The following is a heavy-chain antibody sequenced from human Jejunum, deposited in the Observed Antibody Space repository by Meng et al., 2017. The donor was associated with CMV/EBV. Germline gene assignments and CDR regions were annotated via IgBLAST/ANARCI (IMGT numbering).Heavy chain of an antibody. V-gene: IGHV4-30-4*08. Sequence: QVQPQESGPGLVKPSQTLPSTCSVSGGSIGSGDYYWSWIRQPPGKGLEWIGYIHDTGSTYYNPSLKSRVDISLGTSRNHFSLTLSSVTAEDTAVYFCARGSIFVSFDSWGQGTLVTVSS. CDR1: GGSIGSGDYY. D-gene: IGHD3-3*01. CDR3: ARGSIFVSFDS. J-gene: IGHJ4*02. CDR2: IHDTGST.